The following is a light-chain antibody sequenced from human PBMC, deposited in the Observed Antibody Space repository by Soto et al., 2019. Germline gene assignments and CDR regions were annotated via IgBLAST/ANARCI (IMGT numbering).Light chain of an antibody. J-gene: IGLJ2*01. Sequence: QSALTQPASVSGSPGQSITISCTGTNSDVGAYNYVSWYQQHPGKAPKLMIYAVSNRPSGVSNRFSGSKSGNTASLTISGLQAEDEADYYCSSYTSSTTRVFGGGTQLTVL. V-gene: IGLV2-14*01. CDR1: NSDVGAYNY. CDR2: AVS. CDR3: SSYTSSTTRV.